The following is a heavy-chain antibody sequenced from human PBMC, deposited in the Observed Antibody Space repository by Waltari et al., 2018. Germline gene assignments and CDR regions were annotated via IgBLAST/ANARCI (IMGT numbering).Heavy chain of an antibody. CDR3: ARMFGDIVDYSLDY. D-gene: IGHD5-12*01. V-gene: IGHV4-4*07. CDR1: GGSLSSYY. Sequence: QVQLQESGPGLVKPSETLSLPCTVSGGSLSSYYWGWIRQPAGKGLEWIGRISSSGSTNYTPSLTSRVTMSVDTPKTQFSLKLSSVTAPDTAVYYCARMFGDIVDYSLDYWGQGTLVTVSS. J-gene: IGHJ4*02. CDR2: ISSSGST.